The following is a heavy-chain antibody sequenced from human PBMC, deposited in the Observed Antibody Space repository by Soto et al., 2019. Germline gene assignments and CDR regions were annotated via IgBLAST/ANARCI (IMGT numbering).Heavy chain of an antibody. CDR1: GGTFSSYA. D-gene: IGHD3-22*01. V-gene: IGHV1-69*13. J-gene: IGHJ6*02. CDR3: QRNQKHQPMKPPYYCGRDV. Sequence: SLKVSCKASGGTFSSYAISWVRQAPGQGLEWMGGIIPIFGTANYAQKFQGRVTITADESTSTAYMELSSLRSEDTAVYYWQRNQKHQPMKPPYYCGRDVWGQETTVTV. CDR2: IIPIFGTA.